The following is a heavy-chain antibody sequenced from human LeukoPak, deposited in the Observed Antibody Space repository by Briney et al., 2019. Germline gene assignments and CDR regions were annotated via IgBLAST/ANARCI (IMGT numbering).Heavy chain of an antibody. V-gene: IGHV1-18*01. CDR2: ISAYNGNT. J-gene: IGHJ4*02. CDR3: ASQESNYDYPLDY. CDR1: GYTFSSYG. D-gene: IGHD3-3*01. Sequence: GASVKVSCKASGYTFSSYGISWVRQAPGQWLEWMGWISAYNGNTNYAQKLQGRVTMTTDTSTSTAYMELRSLRSDDTAVYYCASQESNYDYPLDYWGQGTLVTISS.